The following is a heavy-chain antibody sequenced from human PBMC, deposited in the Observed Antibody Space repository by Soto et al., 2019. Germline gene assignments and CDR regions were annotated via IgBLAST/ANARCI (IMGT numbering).Heavy chain of an antibody. CDR1: GGSISSGYYY. CDR3: ASSPLYGMDV. CDR2: IYYSGNT. J-gene: IGHJ6*02. Sequence: KTSETLSLTCSVSGGSISSGYYYWSWIRQPPGKGLEWIGNIYYSGNTYYNPSLKSRLIISIDTSKNQFSLKVGSATAADTAVYYCASSPLYGMDVWGQGTTVTVSS. V-gene: IGHV4-30-4*01.